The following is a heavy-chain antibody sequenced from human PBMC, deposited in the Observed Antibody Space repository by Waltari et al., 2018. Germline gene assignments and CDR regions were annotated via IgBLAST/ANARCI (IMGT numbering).Heavy chain of an antibody. CDR1: GGTFSTYT. J-gene: IGHJ4*02. CDR2: IIPFHGIS. D-gene: IGHD1-1*01. Sequence: HVQLEQSGAEVKKPGSSVKVSCKASGGTFSTYTVTWVRQAPGHGLEWMGSIIPFHGISKYTQSLQARLTITVDQSKNTGYMELNNLRHEDTGVYYCARSGEMKGTVDYWGQGTLVTVSS. CDR3: ARSGEMKGTVDY. V-gene: IGHV1-69*02.